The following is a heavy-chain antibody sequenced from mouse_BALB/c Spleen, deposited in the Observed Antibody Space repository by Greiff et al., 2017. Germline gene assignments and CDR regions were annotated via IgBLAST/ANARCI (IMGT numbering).Heavy chain of an antibody. Sequence: VKVVESGPGLVAPSQSLSITCTVSGFSLTSYGVHWVRQPPGKGLEWLGVIWAGGSTNYNSALMSRLSISKDNSKSQVFLKMNSLQTDDTAMYYCAREGGLRPSYWGQGTLVTVSA. CDR3: AREGGLRPSY. CDR2: IWAGGST. V-gene: IGHV2-9*02. CDR1: GFSLTSYG. J-gene: IGHJ3*01. D-gene: IGHD2-4*01.